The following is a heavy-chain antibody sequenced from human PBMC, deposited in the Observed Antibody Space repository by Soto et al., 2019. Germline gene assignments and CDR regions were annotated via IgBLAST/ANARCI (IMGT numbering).Heavy chain of an antibody. CDR2: IYYSGST. D-gene: IGHD2-15*01. Sequence: SETLSLTCTVSCGSVSSGIYYWSWIRQPPGKGLDWIGYIYYSGSTNYNPSLKSRVTISVDTSKNQFSLKLSSVTAADTAVYYCARSAIPRGGWFRPWGQGVLVNVSS. CDR1: CGSVSSGIYY. J-gene: IGHJ5*02. CDR3: ARSAIPRGGWFRP. V-gene: IGHV4-61*01.